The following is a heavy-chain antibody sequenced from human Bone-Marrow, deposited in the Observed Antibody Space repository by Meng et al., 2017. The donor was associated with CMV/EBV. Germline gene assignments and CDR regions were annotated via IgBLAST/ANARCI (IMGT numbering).Heavy chain of an antibody. CDR2: ISWNSGSI. Sequence: SLKISCAASGFTFDDYAMHWVRQAPGKGLEWVSGISWNSGSIGYADSVKGRFTISRDNAKNSLYLQMNSLRAEDTAVYYCARDRSYYDFWSGYYPDYYYYGMDVWGQGTTVTGSS. CDR3: ARDRSYYDFWSGYYPDYYYYGMDV. J-gene: IGHJ6*01. D-gene: IGHD3-3*01. V-gene: IGHV3-9*01. CDR1: GFTFDDYA.